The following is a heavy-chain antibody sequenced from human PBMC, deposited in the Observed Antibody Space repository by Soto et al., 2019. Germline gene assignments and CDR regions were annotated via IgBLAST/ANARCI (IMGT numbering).Heavy chain of an antibody. D-gene: IGHD1-1*01. V-gene: IGHV3-48*01. CDR1: GFTFSSYS. Sequence: GGSLRLSCAASGFTFSSYSMNWVRQAPGKGLEWVSYISSSSSTIYYADSVKGRFTISRDNAKNSLYLQMNSLRAEDTAVYYCARDNERTNYYYYMDVWGKGTTVTVSS. CDR2: ISSSSSTI. CDR3: ARDNERTNYYYYMDV. J-gene: IGHJ6*03.